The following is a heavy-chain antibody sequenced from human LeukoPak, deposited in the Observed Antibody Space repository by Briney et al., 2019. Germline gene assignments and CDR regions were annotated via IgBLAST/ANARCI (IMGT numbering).Heavy chain of an antibody. Sequence: SETLSLTCTVSGGSISSDDYYWNWIRQHPGKGLEWIGYIFYSGSTYYNPSLKSRVTISVDTSKSHFSLKLNSVTAADTAMYYCATLDYGDYGGAFGLWGPGTMVTVSS. CDR3: ATLDYGDYGGAFGL. CDR2: IFYSGST. V-gene: IGHV4-31*03. J-gene: IGHJ3*01. D-gene: IGHD4-17*01. CDR1: GGSISSDDYY.